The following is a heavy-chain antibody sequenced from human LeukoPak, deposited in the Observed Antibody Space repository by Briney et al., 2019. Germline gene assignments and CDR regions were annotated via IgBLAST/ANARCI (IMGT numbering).Heavy chain of an antibody. J-gene: IGHJ4*02. CDR1: GFTFSDYY. CDR2: ISSSGSTI. Sequence: GGSLRLSCAASGFTFSDYYMSWIRHAPGKGLEWVSYISSSGSTIYYADSVKGRFTISRDNAKNALYLQMSSLRAEDTAVYYCARDGGGLWFGELYGYFDYWGQGTLVTVSS. V-gene: IGHV3-11*04. D-gene: IGHD3-10*01. CDR3: ARDGGGLWFGELYGYFDY.